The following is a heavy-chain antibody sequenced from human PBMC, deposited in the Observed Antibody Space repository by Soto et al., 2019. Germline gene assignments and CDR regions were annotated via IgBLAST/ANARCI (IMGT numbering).Heavy chain of an antibody. CDR3: ARGSVVVVAAYNWFDP. V-gene: IGHV1-46*03. D-gene: IGHD2-15*01. CDR2: INPSGGST. J-gene: IGHJ5*02. Sequence: ASVKVSCKASGYTFTSYYMHWVRRAPGQGLEWMEIINPSGGSTSYAQKFQGRVTMTRDTSTSTVYMELSSLRSEDTAVYYCARGSVVVVAAYNWFDPWGQGTLVTVSS. CDR1: GYTFTSYY.